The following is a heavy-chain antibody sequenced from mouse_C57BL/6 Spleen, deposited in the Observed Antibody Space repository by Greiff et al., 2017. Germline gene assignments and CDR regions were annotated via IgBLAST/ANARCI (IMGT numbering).Heavy chain of an antibody. CDR3: AKGGAVGPDFDY. CDR1: GFSLTSYG. J-gene: IGHJ2*01. V-gene: IGHV2-5*01. D-gene: IGHD1-1*01. Sequence: VMLVESGPGLVQPSQSLSITCTVSGFSLTSYGVHWVRQSPGKGLEWLGVIWRGGSTDYNAAFMSRLSITKDNSKSQVFFKMNSLQADDTAIYYCAKGGAVGPDFDYWGQGTTLTVSS. CDR2: IWRGGST.